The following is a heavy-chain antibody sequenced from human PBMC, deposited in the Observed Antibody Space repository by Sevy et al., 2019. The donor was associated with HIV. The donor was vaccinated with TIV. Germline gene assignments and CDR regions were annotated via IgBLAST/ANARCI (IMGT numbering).Heavy chain of an antibody. CDR1: GFTFSSYA. D-gene: IGHD1-26*01. V-gene: IGHV3-30-3*01. CDR2: ISYDGSNK. Sequence: GGSLRLSCAASGFTFSSYAMHWVRQAPGKGLEWVAVISYDGSNKYYADSVKGRFTISRDNSKNTLYLQMNSLRAEDTAVYYSARGGSYDKNYGMDVWGQGTTVTVSS. CDR3: ARGGSYDKNYGMDV. J-gene: IGHJ6*02.